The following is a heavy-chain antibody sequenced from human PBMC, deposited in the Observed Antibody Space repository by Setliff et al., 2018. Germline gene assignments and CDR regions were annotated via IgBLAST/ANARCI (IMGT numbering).Heavy chain of an antibody. V-gene: IGHV1-8*01. CDR2: MNPNSGNT. Sequence: ASVKVSCKASGYTFTSYNINWVRQATGQGLEWMGWMNPNSGNTGYAQKFQGRVTMTRNTSIKTAYMELNSLRSEDTAVYYCARGTLWFGEPIDYWARERWSRLL. CDR1: GYTFTSYN. J-gene: IGHJ4*02. D-gene: IGHD3-10*01. CDR3: ARGTLWFGEPIDY.